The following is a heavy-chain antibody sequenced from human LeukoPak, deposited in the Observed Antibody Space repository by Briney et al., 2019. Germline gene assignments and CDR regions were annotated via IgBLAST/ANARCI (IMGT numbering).Heavy chain of an antibody. D-gene: IGHD2-2*01. J-gene: IGHJ4*02. CDR2: IWFDGSNN. V-gene: IGHV3-33*01. CDR1: GFTLSNHG. CDR3: GRDPGSGASLLDY. Sequence: PGKSLRLSCAPSGFTLSNHGMNWVRQAPGQGLEWMAVIWFDGSNNFYADSVKGRFTISRDNSKNTLYLQMNSLRAEDAAVYFCGRDPGSGASLLDYWGQGTLVTVSS.